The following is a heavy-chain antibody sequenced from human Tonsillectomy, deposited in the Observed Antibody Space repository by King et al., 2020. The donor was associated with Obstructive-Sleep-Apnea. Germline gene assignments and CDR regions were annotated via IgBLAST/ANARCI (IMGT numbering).Heavy chain of an antibody. V-gene: IGHV5-51*01. J-gene: IGHJ6*02. CDR1: GYRFNDYW. Sequence: VQLVESGTEVKKPGEALKISCKGSGYRFNDYWIGWVRQMPGKGLEWMGIIYPGDSDTRYSPSFQGQVTISADKSITTVYLQWSSLRASDTAIYYCARAAAGTKYYYYYGMDVWGQGTTVTVSS. D-gene: IGHD6-13*01. CDR2: IYPGDSDT. CDR3: ARAAAGTKYYYYYGMDV.